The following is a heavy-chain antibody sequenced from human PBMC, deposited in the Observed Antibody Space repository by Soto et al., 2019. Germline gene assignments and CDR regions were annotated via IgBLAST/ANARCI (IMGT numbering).Heavy chain of an antibody. V-gene: IGHV3-74*01. CDR2: IKRDGSSI. CDR1: GFTFSNYW. D-gene: IGHD2-21*02. Sequence: EVQLVESGGGLVQPGGSLRLSCAASGFTFSNYWMDWVRQAPGKGLVWVSRIKRDGSSISYADSVKGRVTISRDNAKNPLYLQMNGLRAEDTAVYYCARDGGRGGDLDYWGQGTLVTVSS. J-gene: IGHJ4*02. CDR3: ARDGGRGGDLDY.